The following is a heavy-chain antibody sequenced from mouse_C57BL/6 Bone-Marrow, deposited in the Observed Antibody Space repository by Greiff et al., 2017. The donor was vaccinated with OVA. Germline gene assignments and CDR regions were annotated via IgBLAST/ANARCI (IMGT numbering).Heavy chain of an antibody. V-gene: IGHV5-4*03. J-gene: IGHJ2*01. D-gene: IGHD1-1*01. Sequence: EVKLMESGGGLVKPGGSLKLSCAASGFTFSSYAMSWVRQTPEKRLEWVATISAGGSYTYYPDTVKGRFTISRDTAKNNLYLQLSHLKTEDTAMDDCARGIDYYGSIPGYYFDDWGQGTTLTVSS. CDR2: ISAGGSYT. CDR3: ARGIDYYGSIPGYYFDD. CDR1: GFTFSSYA.